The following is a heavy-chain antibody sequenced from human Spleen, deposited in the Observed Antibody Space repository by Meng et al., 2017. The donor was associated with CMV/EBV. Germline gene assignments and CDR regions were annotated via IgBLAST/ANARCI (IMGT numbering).Heavy chain of an antibody. J-gene: IGHJ4*02. V-gene: IGHV4-39*07. D-gene: IGHD2-2*02. CDR3: ARSLYRITEGNDY. CDR2: IYDSAST. CDR1: GGSIRRTLYY. Sequence: GSLRLSCNVSGGSIRRTLYYWGWIRQPPGKGLEWIASIYDSASTNYNPSLKSRVTISRDTSKNQFSLQLTSVTAADTAVYFCARSLYRITEGNDYWGQGTLVTVSS.